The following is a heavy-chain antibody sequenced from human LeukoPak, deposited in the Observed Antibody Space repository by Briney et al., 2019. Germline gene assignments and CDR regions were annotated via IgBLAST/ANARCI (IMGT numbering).Heavy chain of an antibody. Sequence: ASVKVSCKTSGYTFTSYGISWVRQAPGQGLEWMGWISANNGNTNYAQKLQGRVTMTTDTSTTTAYMELRSLRSDDTAVYYCARGGRAAAGRGYYYYMEVWGKGTTVTISS. CDR2: ISANNGNT. V-gene: IGHV1-18*01. CDR1: GYTFTSYG. J-gene: IGHJ6*03. D-gene: IGHD6-13*01. CDR3: ARGGRAAAGRGYYYYMEV.